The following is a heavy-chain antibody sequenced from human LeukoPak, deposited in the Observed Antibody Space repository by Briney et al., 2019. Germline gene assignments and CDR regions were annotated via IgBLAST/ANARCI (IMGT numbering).Heavy chain of an antibody. D-gene: IGHD3-22*01. CDR3: AIMHGYYDGSGYWVQ. CDR2: ITTSGATT. V-gene: IGHV3-23*01. J-gene: IGHJ4*02. Sequence: GGSLRLSCAASGFTFTTYWMGWVRQAPGKGLEWVSFITTSGATTSYADSVKGRFTISRDNPRNTLYMQMNSLRDEDTALYYCAIMHGYYDGSGYWVQWGQGTLVTVSS. CDR1: GFTFTTYW.